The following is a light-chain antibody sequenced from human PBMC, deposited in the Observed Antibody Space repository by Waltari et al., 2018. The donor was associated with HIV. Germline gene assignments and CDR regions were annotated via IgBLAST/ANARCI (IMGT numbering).Light chain of an antibody. Sequence: QSVLTPPPSASGTPGQRVTIFCSGSSSNLGNITKVWYQQLPGTAPKLLIYSYNQRPSGVPDRFSGSKSGTSASLAISGLQSEDEADYFCASWDDSLNAYVFGTGTTVTVL. J-gene: IGLJ1*01. CDR1: SSNLGNIT. CDR3: ASWDDSLNAYV. CDR2: SYN. V-gene: IGLV1-44*01.